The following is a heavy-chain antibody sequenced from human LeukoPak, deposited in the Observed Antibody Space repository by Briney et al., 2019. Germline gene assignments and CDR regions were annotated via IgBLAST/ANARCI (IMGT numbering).Heavy chain of an antibody. V-gene: IGHV4-30-4*01. J-gene: IGHJ4*02. CDR1: GGSISSGDYY. Sequence: SETLSLTCTVSGGSISSGDYYLSWIRQPPGKGLEWIGYIYYSGSTYYNPSLKSRVTISVDTSKNQFSLKLSSVTAADTAVYYCARVYSGYDWRYFDYWGQGTLVTVSS. D-gene: IGHD5-12*01. CDR3: ARVYSGYDWRYFDY. CDR2: IYYSGST.